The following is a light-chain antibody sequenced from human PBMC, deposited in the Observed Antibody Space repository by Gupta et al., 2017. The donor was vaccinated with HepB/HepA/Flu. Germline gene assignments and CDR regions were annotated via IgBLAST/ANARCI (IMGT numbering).Light chain of an antibody. CDR2: AAS. CDR1: QSVTSKY. Sequence: VLTQSPDTLSLSPGESVTLSCRASQSVTSKYVAWYQQRRGLAPRLLIFAASRRATGISDRFTGGGSGTDFSLTINRLEPEDFAMYFCQQYHSSPYNFGQGTKVAMK. CDR3: QQYHSSPYN. J-gene: IGKJ2*01. V-gene: IGKV3-20*01.